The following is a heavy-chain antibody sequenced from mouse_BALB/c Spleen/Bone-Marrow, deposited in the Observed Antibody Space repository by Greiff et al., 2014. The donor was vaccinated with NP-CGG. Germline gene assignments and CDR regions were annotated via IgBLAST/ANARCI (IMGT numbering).Heavy chain of an antibody. V-gene: IGHV2-9*02. CDR2: IWAGGST. D-gene: IGHD1-1*01. CDR1: VFSLTSYG. J-gene: IGHJ3*01. CDR3: AREGGYYYGSRVAWFAY. Sequence: VKLMESGPGLVAPSQSLSITCTVSVFSLTSYGVHWVRQPPGKGLEWLGVIWAGGSTNYNSALMSRLSISKDNSKSQVFLKMNSLQTDDTAMYYCAREGGYYYGSRVAWFAYWGQGTLVTVSA.